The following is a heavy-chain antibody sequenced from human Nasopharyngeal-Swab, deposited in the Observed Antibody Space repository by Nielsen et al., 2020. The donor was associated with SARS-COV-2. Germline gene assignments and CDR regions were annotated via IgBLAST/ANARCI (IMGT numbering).Heavy chain of an antibody. J-gene: IGHJ6*02. CDR1: GGSISSGSYY. D-gene: IGHD3-3*01. Sequence: LRLSCTVSGGSISSGSYYWSWIRQPAGKGLEWIGRIYTSGSTNYNPSLKSRVTISVDTSKNQFSLKLSSVTAADTAVYYCARPTYYDFWSGYLGGMDVWGQGTTVTVSS. CDR3: ARPTYYDFWSGYLGGMDV. V-gene: IGHV4-61*02. CDR2: IYTSGST.